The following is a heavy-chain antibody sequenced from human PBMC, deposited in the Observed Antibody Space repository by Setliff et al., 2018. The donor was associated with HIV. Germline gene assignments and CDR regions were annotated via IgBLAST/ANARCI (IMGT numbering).Heavy chain of an antibody. D-gene: IGHD3-10*01. CDR1: GYLISGGYY. Sequence: SETLSLTCDVSGYLISGGYYWSWIRQPPGKGLEWIGEINHSGSTNYNPSLKSRVTISVDTSKNQFSLKLSSVTAADTAVYYCARRGSGFFHYYYYMDVWGKGTTVTVSS. CDR2: INHSGST. J-gene: IGHJ6*03. V-gene: IGHV4-34*01. CDR3: ARRGSGFFHYYYYMDV.